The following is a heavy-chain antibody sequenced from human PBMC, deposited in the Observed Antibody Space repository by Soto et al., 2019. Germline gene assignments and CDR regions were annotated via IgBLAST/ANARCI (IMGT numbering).Heavy chain of an antibody. CDR3: ARRMRGYSSSASGFYYYYMDV. CDR2: IYYSGST. J-gene: IGHJ6*03. D-gene: IGHD6-13*01. V-gene: IGHV4-39*01. CDR1: GGCISSSSYY. Sequence: PSETLSLTCTVSGGCISSSSYYWGWIRQPPGKGLEWIGSIYYSGSTYYNPSLKSRVTISVDTSKNQFSLKLSSVTAADTAVYYCARRMRGYSSSASGFYYYYMDVWGKGTTVTVAS.